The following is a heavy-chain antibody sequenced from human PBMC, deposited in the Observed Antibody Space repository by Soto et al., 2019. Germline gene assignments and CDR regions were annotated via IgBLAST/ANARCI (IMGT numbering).Heavy chain of an antibody. CDR1: GDSVSSGDYY. CDR3: ARITVDTYMIYWYDP. J-gene: IGHJ5*02. Sequence: SETLSLTCSVSGDSVSSGDYYWSWIRQPPGKGLEWIGHVYFSGSTNYIPSLKSRLTMSVDTAKNQFSLKLNSVTAADTAVYYCARITVDTYMIYWYDPWGQGTQVSVSS. D-gene: IGHD3-16*01. V-gene: IGHV4-61*08. CDR2: VYFSGST.